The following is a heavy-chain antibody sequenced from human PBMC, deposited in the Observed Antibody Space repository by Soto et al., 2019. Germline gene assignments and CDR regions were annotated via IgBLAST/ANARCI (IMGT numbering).Heavy chain of an antibody. CDR3: TTTETQILTGQVSYYYYGMDV. V-gene: IGHV3-15*01. J-gene: IGHJ6*02. D-gene: IGHD3-9*01. Sequence: GGSLRLSCAASGFTFSNARMSWVRPAPGKGVGWVGRIKSKTDGGTTDYAAPVKGRFTISRDDSKNTLYLQMNSLKTEDTAVYYCTTTETQILTGQVSYYYYGMDVWGQGTTVTVSS. CDR1: GFTFSNAR. CDR2: IKSKTDGGTT.